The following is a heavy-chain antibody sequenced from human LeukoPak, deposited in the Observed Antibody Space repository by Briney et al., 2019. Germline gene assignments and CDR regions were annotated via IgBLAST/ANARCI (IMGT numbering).Heavy chain of an antibody. CDR1: GYTFTGYY. D-gene: IGHD2-2*01. J-gene: IGHJ4*02. CDR2: INPNSGGT. V-gene: IGHV1-2*02. Sequence: ASVKASCKASGYTFTGYYMHWVRQAPGQGLEWMGWINPNSGGTNYAQKFQGRVTMTRDTSISTAYMELSRLRSDDTAVYYCARDEDIVVVPAATIGRYFDFWGQGTLVTVSS. CDR3: ARDEDIVVVPAATIGRYFDF.